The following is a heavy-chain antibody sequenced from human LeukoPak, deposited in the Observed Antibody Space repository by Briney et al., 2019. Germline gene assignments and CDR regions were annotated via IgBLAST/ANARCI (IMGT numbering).Heavy chain of an antibody. J-gene: IGHJ4*02. CDR1: GFSFSDYW. Sequence: GGSLRLSCAAFGFSFSDYWMTWVRQAPGKGLEWVSYISSSSSTIYYADSVKGRFTISRDNAKNSLDLQMNSLRDEDTAVYYCARARASGRSGFDYWGQGTLVTVSS. D-gene: IGHD2-15*01. CDR3: ARARASGRSGFDY. V-gene: IGHV3-48*02. CDR2: ISSSSSTI.